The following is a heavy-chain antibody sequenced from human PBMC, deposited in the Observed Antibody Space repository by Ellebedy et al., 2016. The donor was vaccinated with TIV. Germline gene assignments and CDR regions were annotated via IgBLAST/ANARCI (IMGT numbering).Heavy chain of an antibody. CDR3: ARDRSSGWNKYYYYGMDV. CDR2: ISSSSSTI. CDR1: GFTFSSYS. J-gene: IGHJ6*02. V-gene: IGHV3-48*01. D-gene: IGHD6-19*01. Sequence: GESLKISXAASGFTFSSYSMNWVRQAPGKGLEWVSYISSSSSTIYYADSVKGRFTISRDNSKNTLYLQMNSLRAEDTAVYYCARDRSSGWNKYYYYGMDVWGQGTTVTVSS.